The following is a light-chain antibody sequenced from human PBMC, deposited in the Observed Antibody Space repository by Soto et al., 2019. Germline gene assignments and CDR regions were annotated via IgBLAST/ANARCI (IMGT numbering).Light chain of an antibody. CDR2: GAS. Sequence: EIVLTQSPGTLSLSPGERATLSCRPSQSVFNNHIGWYQQKPGQAPRRLIFGASFRATGIPDRFSGSGSGTVFTLTISRLEPVDFAVYYCQQYGSSPPWTFGQGTKVDIK. CDR3: QQYGSSPPWT. V-gene: IGKV3-20*01. CDR1: QSVFNNH. J-gene: IGKJ1*01.